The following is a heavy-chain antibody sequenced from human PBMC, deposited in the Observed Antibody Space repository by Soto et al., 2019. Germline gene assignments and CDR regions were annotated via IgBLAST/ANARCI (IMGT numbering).Heavy chain of an antibody. D-gene: IGHD4-17*01. CDR2: IYYSGST. V-gene: IGHV4-61*01. CDR1: GGSVSSGSYY. CDR3: ARAHGDYYYGTDV. Sequence: SETLSLTCTVSGGSVSSGSYYWSWIRQPPGKGLEWIGYIYYSGSTNYNPSLKSRVTISVDTSKNQFSLKLSSVTAADTAVYYCARAHGDYYYGTDVWGQGTTVTVSS. J-gene: IGHJ6*02.